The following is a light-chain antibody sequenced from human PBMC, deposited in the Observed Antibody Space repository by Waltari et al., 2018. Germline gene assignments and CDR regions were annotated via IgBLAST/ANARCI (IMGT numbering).Light chain of an antibody. Sequence: SYKVTQPPSVSVSPGQTATITFSGEDLGEKYTCWYQQKPGQSPKLIIYQDNQRPSGFPEKVPGSNSGKTATLASSGTQAMDEADYHCQAWDTTSLEYVFGTGTKLTVL. CDR1: DLGEKY. CDR2: QDN. V-gene: IGLV3-1*01. J-gene: IGLJ1*01. CDR3: QAWDTTSLEYV.